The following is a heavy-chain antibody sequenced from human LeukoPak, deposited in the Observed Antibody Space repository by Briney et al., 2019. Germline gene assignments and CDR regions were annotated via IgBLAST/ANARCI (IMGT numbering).Heavy chain of an antibody. Sequence: GGSLRLSCAASGFTFSSYAMHWVRQAPGKGLEWVAVISYDGSNKYYADSVKGRFTISRDNSKNTLYLQMNSLRVEDTAVYYCARDGGAGWYFDLWGRGTLVTVSS. CDR1: GFTFSSYA. CDR2: ISYDGSNK. D-gene: IGHD3-16*01. J-gene: IGHJ2*01. V-gene: IGHV3-30-3*01. CDR3: ARDGGAGWYFDL.